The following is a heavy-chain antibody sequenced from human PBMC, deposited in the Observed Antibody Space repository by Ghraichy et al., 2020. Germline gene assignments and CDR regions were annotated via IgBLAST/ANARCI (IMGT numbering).Heavy chain of an antibody. Sequence: GGSLRLSCAASGFTFNIDSMNWVRQAPGMGLERISYISSTSSSVYYADSVRGRFTISRDNAKSSLYLQVNYLRAEDTAVYYCARDGSYGTYYYDSSGYSPVCYFDPWGQGIPVTVSS. CDR3: ARDGSYGTYYYDSSGYSPVCYFDP. V-gene: IGHV3-48*01. CDR2: ISSTSSSV. CDR1: GFTFNIDS. D-gene: IGHD3-22*01. J-gene: IGHJ4*02.